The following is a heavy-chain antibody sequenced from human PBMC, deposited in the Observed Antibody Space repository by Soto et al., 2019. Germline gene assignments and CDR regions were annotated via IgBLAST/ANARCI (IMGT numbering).Heavy chain of an antibody. CDR3: ARGPNYYYYMDV. CDR1: GYTFTGYY. V-gene: IGHV1-2*04. J-gene: IGHJ6*03. Sequence: ASVKVSCKASGYTFTGYYMHWVRQAPGQGLEWMGWINPNSGGTNYAQKFQAWVTMTRDTSISKAYMELSRLKSDDTAVYYCARGPNYYYYMDVWGKGTTVTVSS. CDR2: INPNSGGT.